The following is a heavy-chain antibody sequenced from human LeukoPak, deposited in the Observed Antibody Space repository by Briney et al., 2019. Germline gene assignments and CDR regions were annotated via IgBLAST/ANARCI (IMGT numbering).Heavy chain of an antibody. J-gene: IGHJ3*02. CDR1: GFTFSSYA. CDR3: AKDWYDSSGRNAFDI. D-gene: IGHD3-22*01. CDR2: ISVSGGST. V-gene: IGHV3-23*01. Sequence: GGSLRLSCAASGFTFSSYAMSWVRQAPGKGLEWVSAISVSGGSTYYADSVKGRFTISRDNSKNTLYLQMNSRRAEDTAVYYCAKDWYDSSGRNAFDIWGQGTMVTVSS.